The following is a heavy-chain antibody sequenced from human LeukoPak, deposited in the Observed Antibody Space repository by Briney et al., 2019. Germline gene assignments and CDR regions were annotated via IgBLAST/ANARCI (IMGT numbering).Heavy chain of an antibody. V-gene: IGHV3-74*01. Sequence: PGGSLRLSCAASGFTFSSYWMHWVRQVPGKGLVWVSRINSDGSITNYADSVKGRFTISRDNAKNTLSLQMNSLRAEDTAVYYCAKWPPTPSSGYYPDYWGQGTLVTVSS. CDR3: AKWPPTPSSGYYPDY. J-gene: IGHJ4*02. CDR2: INSDGSIT. D-gene: IGHD3-22*01. CDR1: GFTFSSYW.